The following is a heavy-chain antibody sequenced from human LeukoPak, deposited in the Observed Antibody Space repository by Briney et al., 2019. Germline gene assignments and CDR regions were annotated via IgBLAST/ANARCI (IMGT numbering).Heavy chain of an antibody. Sequence: GGSLRLSCAASGFTFSSYWMHWDRQVPGKGLVWVARINPGGSSITYADSVKGRFTISRDNAKNTLYLQMDSLRAEDTGLYYCARSNQADDYWGQGTLVTVSS. V-gene: IGHV3-74*01. CDR3: ARSNQADDY. D-gene: IGHD1-14*01. J-gene: IGHJ4*02. CDR1: GFTFSSYW. CDR2: INPGGSSI.